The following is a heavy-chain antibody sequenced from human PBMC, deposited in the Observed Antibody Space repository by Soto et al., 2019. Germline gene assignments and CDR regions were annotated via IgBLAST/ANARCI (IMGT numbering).Heavy chain of an antibody. CDR3: ARDRGLWFGELLADY. CDR1: GFTFSSYG. J-gene: IGHJ4*02. Sequence: QVQLVESGGGVVQPGRSLRLSCAASGFTFSSYGMHWVRQAPGKGLEWVAVIWYDGSNKYYADSVKGRFTISRDNSKNALYLQRNSLRAEDTAVYYCARDRGLWFGELLADYWGQGTLVTVSS. D-gene: IGHD3-10*01. V-gene: IGHV3-33*01. CDR2: IWYDGSNK.